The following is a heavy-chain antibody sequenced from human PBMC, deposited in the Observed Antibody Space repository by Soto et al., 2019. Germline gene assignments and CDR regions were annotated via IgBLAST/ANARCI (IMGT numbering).Heavy chain of an antibody. V-gene: IGHV1-69*13. CDR3: ARDLYGGNSIYYYGMDV. CDR1: GGTFSSYA. J-gene: IGHJ6*02. D-gene: IGHD2-21*02. CDR2: IIPIFGTA. Sequence: SVKVSCKASGGTFSSYAISWVRQAPGQGLEWMGGIIPIFGTANYAQKFQGRVTITADESTSTAYMELSSLRSEDTAVYYCARDLYGGNSIYYYGMDVWGQGTTVTVSS.